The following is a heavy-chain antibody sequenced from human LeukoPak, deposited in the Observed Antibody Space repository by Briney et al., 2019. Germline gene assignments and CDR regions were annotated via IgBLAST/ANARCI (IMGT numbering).Heavy chain of an antibody. D-gene: IGHD6-6*01. J-gene: IGHJ5*02. V-gene: IGHV4-59*01. CDR2: IYYSGST. Sequence: SETLSLTCAVYGGSFSVYYWNWIRQPPGKGLEWIGYIYYSGSTNYNPSLKSRVTISVDTSKNQFSLKLSSVTAADTAVYYCARQVAARRPGWFDPWGQGTLVTVSS. CDR3: ARQVAARRPGWFDP. CDR1: GGSFSVYY.